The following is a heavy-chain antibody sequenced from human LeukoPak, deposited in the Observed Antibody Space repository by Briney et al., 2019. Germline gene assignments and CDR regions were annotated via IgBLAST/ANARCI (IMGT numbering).Heavy chain of an antibody. Sequence: GGSLRLSCAASGFTFSNYAMNWVRQAPGEGLAWVSSISGSSTDIYYADSVKGRFTISRDNAKNSLYLQMNSLRAEDTAVYYCVRERGSIGTDLHFWGQGTLVTVSS. CDR2: ISGSSTDI. CDR3: VRERGSIGTDLHF. D-gene: IGHD1-1*01. V-gene: IGHV3-21*01. J-gene: IGHJ4*02. CDR1: GFTFSNYA.